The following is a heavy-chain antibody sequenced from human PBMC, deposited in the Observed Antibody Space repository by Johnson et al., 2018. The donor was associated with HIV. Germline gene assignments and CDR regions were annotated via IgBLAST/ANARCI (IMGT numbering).Heavy chain of an antibody. CDR3: ARNLMRYNWNADAFDI. CDR2: ISYDGSA. CDR1: AFTFSRHA. J-gene: IGHJ3*02. D-gene: IGHD1-20*01. V-gene: IGHV3-30-3*01. Sequence: VQLVESGGGVVQPGGSLRLSCSASAFTFSRHAMHWVRQAPGKGPEWVACISYDGSAYYADSVQGRFTISRDNSKNTLYLQMNSLRAEDTAVYYCARNLMRYNWNADAFDIWGQGTMVTVSS.